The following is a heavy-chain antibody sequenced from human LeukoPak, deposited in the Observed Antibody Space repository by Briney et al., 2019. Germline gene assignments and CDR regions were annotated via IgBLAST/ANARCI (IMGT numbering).Heavy chain of an antibody. CDR2: IPYDENNK. V-gene: IGHV3-30*19. Sequence: PGGSLRLSCAASGLTFSNYGMNWVRQAPGKGLEWVAFIPYDENNKYYADSVKGRFTISRDNSKNTLYLQMNSLRAEDTAVYYCARDIVWPGYSSSWYRRAGAFDIWGQGTMVTVSS. CDR1: GLTFSNYG. D-gene: IGHD6-13*01. CDR3: ARDIVWPGYSSSWYRRAGAFDI. J-gene: IGHJ3*02.